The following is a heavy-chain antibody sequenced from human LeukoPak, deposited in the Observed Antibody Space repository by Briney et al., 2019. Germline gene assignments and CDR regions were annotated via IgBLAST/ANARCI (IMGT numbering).Heavy chain of an antibody. V-gene: IGHV1-8*03. D-gene: IGHD6-19*01. CDR1: GYTFTSYD. Sequence: ASVKVSCKASGYTFTSYDINWVRQATGQGLEWMGWMNPNSGSTGYAQKFQGRVTITRNTSISTAYMELSSLRSEDTAVYYCARGRIPRIAVAGRPFDYWGQGTLVTVSS. CDR2: MNPNSGST. CDR3: ARGRIPRIAVAGRPFDY. J-gene: IGHJ4*02.